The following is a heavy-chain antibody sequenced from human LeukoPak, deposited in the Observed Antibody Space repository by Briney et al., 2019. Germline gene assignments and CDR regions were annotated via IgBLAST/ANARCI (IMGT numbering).Heavy chain of an antibody. V-gene: IGHV3-30-3*01. CDR3: ARDPARYYYDSSGYYYVV. CDR2: ISYDGSNK. Sequence: PGRSLRLSCAASGFTFSSYAMHWVRQAPGKGLEWVAVISYDGSNKYYADSVKGRSTISRDNSKNTLYLQMNSLRAEDTAVYYCARDPARYYYDSSGYYYVVWGQGTLVTVSS. CDR1: GFTFSSYA. D-gene: IGHD3-22*01. J-gene: IGHJ4*02.